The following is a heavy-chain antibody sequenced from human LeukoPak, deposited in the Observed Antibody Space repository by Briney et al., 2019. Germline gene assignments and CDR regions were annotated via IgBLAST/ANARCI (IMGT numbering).Heavy chain of an antibody. Sequence: KSSETLSLTCTVSGGSISSYYWSWIRQPPGKGLEWIGYIHNSGRTNYNPSLKSRVTISVHTPKNQFSLNLSSATAPDAAVYYCGGIGHEDYYFDYWGQGTLVTVSS. CDR3: GGIGHEDYYFDY. CDR1: GGSISSYY. V-gene: IGHV4-59*01. J-gene: IGHJ4*02. D-gene: IGHD1-1*01. CDR2: IHNSGRT.